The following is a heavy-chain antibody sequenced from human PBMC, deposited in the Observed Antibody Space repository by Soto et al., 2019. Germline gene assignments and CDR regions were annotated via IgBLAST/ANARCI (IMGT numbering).Heavy chain of an antibody. CDR1: GFTFSSNW. CDR3: ARGIIAVMGAIRWFEP. Sequence: EVQLVESGGGLVQPGGSLRLSCVGSGFTFSSNWMHWVRQTPGKGQVWVSRIRGDGSSTAYAESVRGRFAISRDNAKNTLYLQMNNLRAEDSAVYFCARGIIAVMGAIRWFEPWGLGAQVTVSS. D-gene: IGHD6-19*01. CDR2: IRGDGSST. V-gene: IGHV3-74*01. J-gene: IGHJ5*02.